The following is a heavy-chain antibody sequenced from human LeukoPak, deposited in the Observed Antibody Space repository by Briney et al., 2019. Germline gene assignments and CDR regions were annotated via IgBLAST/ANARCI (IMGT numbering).Heavy chain of an antibody. Sequence: ASVKVSCKASGYRLTELAMHWVRQAPGKGLEWMGGFDLEVGETLYAQKFQGRVTMTEDTSTDTAYMELSSLKSDDTAVYFCAAFYYDSSRFSYYFDYWGQGTLVTVSS. V-gene: IGHV1-24*01. CDR3: AAFYYDSSRFSYYFDY. CDR2: FDLEVGET. D-gene: IGHD3-22*01. CDR1: GYRLTELA. J-gene: IGHJ4*02.